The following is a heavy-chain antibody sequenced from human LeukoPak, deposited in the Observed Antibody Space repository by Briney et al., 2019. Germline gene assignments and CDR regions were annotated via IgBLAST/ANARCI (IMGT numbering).Heavy chain of an antibody. D-gene: IGHD3-22*01. V-gene: IGHV1-8*03. CDR1: GYTFTSYD. J-gene: IGHJ6*02. CDR3: ARGKQYYYDSSGYYTSYYYYYGMDV. Sequence: ASVKVSCKASGYTFTSYDINWVRQATGQGLEWMGWMNPNSGNTGYAQKFQGRVTITRNTSISTAYMELSSLRSEDTAVYYCARGKQYYYDSSGYYTSYYYYYGMDVWGQGTTVTVSS. CDR2: MNPNSGNT.